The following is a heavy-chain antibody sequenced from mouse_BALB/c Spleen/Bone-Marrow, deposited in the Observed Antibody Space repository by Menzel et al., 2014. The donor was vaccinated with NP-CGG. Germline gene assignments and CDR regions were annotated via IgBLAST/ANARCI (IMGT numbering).Heavy chain of an antibody. V-gene: IGHV14-3*02. D-gene: IGHD2-4*01. CDR3: ATMITDWYFDV. CDR1: GFNIXDTY. CDR2: IDPANGNT. Sequence: VQLQQSGAELVKPGASVKLSCTASGFNIXDTYMHWVKQRPEQGLEWIGRIDPANGNTKYDPKFQGKATITADTSSNTAYLQLSSLTSEDTAVYYCATMITDWYFDVWGAGTTVTASS. J-gene: IGHJ1*01.